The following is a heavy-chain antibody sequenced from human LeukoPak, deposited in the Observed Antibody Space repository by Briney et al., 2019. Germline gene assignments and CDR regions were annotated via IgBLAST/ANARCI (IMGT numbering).Heavy chain of an antibody. V-gene: IGHV1-18*01. Sequence: ASVKVSCKTSGYTFANYHINWVRQAPGQGLEWVGWISTYRGDTYYAQKFQGRVTMTTDTSTTTAYMELRSLRSDDTAVYYCARDGDYGSGSPYYMDVWGRGTTVTVSS. D-gene: IGHD3-10*01. CDR2: ISTYRGDT. CDR1: GYTFANYH. CDR3: ARDGDYGSGSPYYMDV. J-gene: IGHJ6*03.